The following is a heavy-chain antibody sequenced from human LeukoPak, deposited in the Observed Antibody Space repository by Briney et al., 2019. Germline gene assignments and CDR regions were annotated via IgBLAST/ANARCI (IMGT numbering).Heavy chain of an antibody. D-gene: IGHD3-22*01. CDR1: GFTFSSYA. J-gene: IGHJ4*02. CDR2: ISGSGGST. V-gene: IGHV3-23*01. CDR3: AKGVNTMIVVVITYFDY. Sequence: GGSLRLSCAASGFTFSSYAMSWVRQAPGKGLEWVSAISGSGGSTYYADSVKGWFTISRDNSKNTLYLQMNSLRAEDTAVYYCAKGVNTMIVVVITYFDYWGQGTLVTVSS.